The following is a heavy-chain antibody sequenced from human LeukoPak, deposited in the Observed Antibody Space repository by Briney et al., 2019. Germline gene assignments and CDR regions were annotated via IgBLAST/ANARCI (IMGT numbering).Heavy chain of an antibody. CDR2: ISGSGGST. D-gene: IGHD6-19*01. J-gene: IGHJ4*02. CDR1: GFTFSSYA. Sequence: GGSLRLSCAASGFTFSSYAMSWVRQAPGKGLEWVSAISGSGGSTYYADSVKGRFTISRDNSKNTLYLQMNSLGAEDTAVYYCAKALGCSSGWYFDYWGQGTLVTVSS. V-gene: IGHV3-23*01. CDR3: AKALGCSSGWYFDY.